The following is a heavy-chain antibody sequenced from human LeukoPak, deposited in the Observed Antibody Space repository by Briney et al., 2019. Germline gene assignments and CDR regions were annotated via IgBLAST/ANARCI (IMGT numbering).Heavy chain of an antibody. CDR2: ISSDGSNK. Sequence: GSLRLSCAASGFTFSSYAMHWVRQAPGKGLEWVAVISSDGSNKYYADSVKGRFTISRDNSKNTLYLQMNSLRAEDTAVYYCARDAAYYYDSSGYFRIYYFDYWGQGTLVTVSS. V-gene: IGHV3-30-3*01. CDR3: ARDAAYYYDSSGYFRIYYFDY. D-gene: IGHD3-22*01. CDR1: GFTFSSYA. J-gene: IGHJ4*02.